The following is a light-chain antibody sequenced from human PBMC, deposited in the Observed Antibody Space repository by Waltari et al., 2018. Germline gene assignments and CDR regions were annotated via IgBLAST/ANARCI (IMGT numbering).Light chain of an antibody. Sequence: QSALTQPASVSGSPGQSITICCTGTSSDIGKYNYVSWYQHLPGKVPKVIISEVTKRPSGVSNRFSGSKSGNTASLTISGLQADDEAEYYCCSDAGSGTYVFGTGTKLTVV. CDR3: CSDAGSGTYV. J-gene: IGLJ1*01. CDR1: SSDIGKYNY. V-gene: IGLV2-23*02. CDR2: EVT.